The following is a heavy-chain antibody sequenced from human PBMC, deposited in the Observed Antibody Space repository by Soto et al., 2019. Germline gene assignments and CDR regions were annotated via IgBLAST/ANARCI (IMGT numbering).Heavy chain of an antibody. CDR3: ARERPDGARLDP. V-gene: IGHV4-30-4*01. CDR1: GGSISSGDYY. CDR2: IYYSGST. Sequence: SETLSLTYTVSGGSISSGDYYWSWIRQPPGKGLEWIGYIYYSGSTFYNPSLKSRLTISVDTSKNQFSLKLSSVTAADTAVYYCARERPDGARLDPWGQGTLVTVSS. J-gene: IGHJ5*02. D-gene: IGHD6-6*01.